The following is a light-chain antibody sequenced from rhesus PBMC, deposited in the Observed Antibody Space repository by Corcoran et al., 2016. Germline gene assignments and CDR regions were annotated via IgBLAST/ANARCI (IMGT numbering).Light chain of an antibody. CDR3: QETSNLWT. V-gene: IGKV3-31*02. Sequence: EIVMTQSPATLSLSPGERATLSCRASQSVSSYLAWYQQKPGQAPRLLLYAASRRATGIPERFSGSGFGTDFNLTISSLEHEDFAVYYCQETSNLWTFGQGTKVEIK. CDR2: AAS. J-gene: IGKJ1*01. CDR1: QSVSSY.